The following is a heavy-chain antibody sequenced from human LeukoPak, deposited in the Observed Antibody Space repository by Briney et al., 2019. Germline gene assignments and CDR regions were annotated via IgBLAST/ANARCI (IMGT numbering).Heavy chain of an antibody. Sequence: SETLSLTCAVYGESFSGFYWTWIRQPPGKGLEWIGEINHSGCTNYNPSLKSRVTVSVDTSKNQFSLKLTSVTAADTAVYYCARAQRTVAIDYWGQGTLVTVSS. V-gene: IGHV4-34*01. CDR1: GESFSGFY. J-gene: IGHJ4*02. D-gene: IGHD5-12*01. CDR2: INHSGCT. CDR3: ARAQRTVAIDY.